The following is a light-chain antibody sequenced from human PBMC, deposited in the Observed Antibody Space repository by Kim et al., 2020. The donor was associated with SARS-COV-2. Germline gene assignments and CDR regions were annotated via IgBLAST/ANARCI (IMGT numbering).Light chain of an antibody. CDR1: NIGGKS. CDR3: QVWDNSSDHVV. CDR2: YDS. Sequence: APGKTTRITCGGNNIGGKSMHWYRQKPGQAPGLVIYYDSDRPSGIPEQFSGSNSGNTATLTISRVEAGDEADYYCQVWDNSSDHVVFGGGTQLTVL. V-gene: IGLV3-21*04. J-gene: IGLJ2*01.